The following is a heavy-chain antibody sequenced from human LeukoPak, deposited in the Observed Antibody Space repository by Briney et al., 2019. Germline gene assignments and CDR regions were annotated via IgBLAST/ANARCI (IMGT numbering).Heavy chain of an antibody. CDR1: GHSFNSYW. V-gene: IGHV5-51*01. J-gene: IGHJ4*02. CDR2: IYPADSDT. Sequence: GESLKISCKGSGHSFNSYWIGWVRQMPGKGLEWMGIIYPADSDTTYSPSFQGQVTISADKSISTAYLQWSSLKASDTAMYYCARRIQLWSGPTDFDYWGQGTLVTVSS. D-gene: IGHD5-18*01. CDR3: ARRIQLWSGPTDFDY.